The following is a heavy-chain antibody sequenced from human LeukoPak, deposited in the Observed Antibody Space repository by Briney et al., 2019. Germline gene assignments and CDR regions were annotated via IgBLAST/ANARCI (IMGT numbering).Heavy chain of an antibody. CDR2: IKQDGSEK. J-gene: IGHJ4*02. D-gene: IGHD2-2*01. CDR3: ARASYCSSTSCSHAFLNY. Sequence: GGSLRLSCAASGFTFSSYWMSWVRQAPGKGLEWVANIKQDGSEKYYVDSVKGRFTISRDNAKNSLYLQMNSLRAEDTAVYYCARASYCSSTSCSHAFLNYWGQGTLVTVSS. V-gene: IGHV3-7*01. CDR1: GFTFSSYW.